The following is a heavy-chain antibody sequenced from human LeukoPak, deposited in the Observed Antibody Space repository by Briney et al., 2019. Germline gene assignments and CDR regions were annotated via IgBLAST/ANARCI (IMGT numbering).Heavy chain of an antibody. CDR3: ARSRPSSHIVVVVGASRVAFDI. V-gene: IGHV3-48*04. D-gene: IGHD2-21*01. J-gene: IGHJ3*02. CDR1: GFTFSSYS. CDR2: ISSSSSAI. Sequence: GGSLRLSCAASGFTFSSYSMNWVRRAPGKGLEWVSYISSSSSAIYYADSVKGRFTISRDNAKNLLYLQMNSLRAEDTAVYYCARSRPSSHIVVVVGASRVAFDIWGQGTMVTVSS.